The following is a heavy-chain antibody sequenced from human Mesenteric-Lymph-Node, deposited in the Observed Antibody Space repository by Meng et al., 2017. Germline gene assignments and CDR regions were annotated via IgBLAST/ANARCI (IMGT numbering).Heavy chain of an antibody. Sequence: GGSLRLSCTVSGGSISSYYWSWIRQPPGKGLEWVSGIIGTTDKKYAESVKGRFTISRDNSKNTLYLQMNSLRGEDTAVYYCAKDREPDGLWPFDYWGQGTLVTGSS. D-gene: IGHD5-24*01. CDR1: GGSISSYY. CDR2: IIGTTDK. V-gene: IGHV3-53*05. CDR3: AKDREPDGLWPFDY. J-gene: IGHJ4*02.